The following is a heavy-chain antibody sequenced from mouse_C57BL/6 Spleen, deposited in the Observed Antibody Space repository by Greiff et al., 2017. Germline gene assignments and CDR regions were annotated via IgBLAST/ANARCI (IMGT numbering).Heavy chain of an antibody. D-gene: IGHD1-1*01. J-gene: IGHJ3*01. V-gene: IGHV1-55*01. CDR3: ARLTDYYGSSPWFAY. Sequence: QVQLQQPGAELVKPGASVKMSCKASGYTFTSYWITWVKQRPGQGLEWIGDIYPGSGSTNYNEKFKSKATLTVDTSSSTAYMQLSSLTSEDSAVYYCARLTDYYGSSPWFAYWGQGTLVTVSA. CDR1: GYTFTSYW. CDR2: IYPGSGST.